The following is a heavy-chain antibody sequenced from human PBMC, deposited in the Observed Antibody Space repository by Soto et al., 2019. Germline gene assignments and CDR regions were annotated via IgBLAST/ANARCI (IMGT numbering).Heavy chain of an antibody. CDR2: VDGSGYDT. Sequence: GGSLRLSCAASGFTFSSHAMGWLRQAPGTGPEWVAFVDGSGYDTSYGDSVKGRFTISRDNSDNSLYLHMDSLRAEDTGRYFCAREIFAAAYAATSAFDLWGQGNLVTVSS. CDR3: AREIFAAAYAATSAFDL. V-gene: IGHV3-23*01. J-gene: IGHJ4*02. CDR1: GFTFSSHA. D-gene: IGHD2-8*01.